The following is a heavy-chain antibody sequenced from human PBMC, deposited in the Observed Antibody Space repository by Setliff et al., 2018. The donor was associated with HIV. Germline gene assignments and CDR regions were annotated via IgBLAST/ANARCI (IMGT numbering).Heavy chain of an antibody. CDR3: ARDNRTGYSSGWPLDY. J-gene: IGHJ4*02. Sequence: ASVKVSCKASRYFFTACHIHWVRQAPGQGLEWVGWIHPNTGGTQYAQKFQGRVNVTRDTPITTAYLELKRRRSDDTAVYFCARDNRTGYSSGWPLDYWGQGTLVTVSS. CDR2: IHPNTGGT. V-gene: IGHV1-2*02. CDR1: RYFFTACH. D-gene: IGHD6-19*01.